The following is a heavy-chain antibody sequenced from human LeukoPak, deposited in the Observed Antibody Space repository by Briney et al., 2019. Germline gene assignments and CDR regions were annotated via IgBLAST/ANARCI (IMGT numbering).Heavy chain of an antibody. V-gene: IGHV1-8*01. CDR1: GYTFTSYD. D-gene: IGHD4-17*01. J-gene: IGHJ3*02. CDR3: ARARAPVTRISSFDI. Sequence: GASVKVSCKASGYTFTSYDINWVRQATGQGLEWMGWMNPNSGNTGYAQKFQGRVSITRSTSIRTAYMELSSLRSEDTAVYYCARARAPVTRISSFDIWGQGTMVTVSS. CDR2: MNPNSGNT.